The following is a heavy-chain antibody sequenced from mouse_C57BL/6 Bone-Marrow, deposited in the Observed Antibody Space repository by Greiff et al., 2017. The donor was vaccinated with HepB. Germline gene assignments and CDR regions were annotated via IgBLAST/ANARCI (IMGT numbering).Heavy chain of an antibody. CDR1: GFSLTSYG. CDR3: ASNYVWFAY. CDR2: IWSGGST. J-gene: IGHJ3*01. D-gene: IGHD1-1*01. Sequence: QVQLQQSGPGLVQPSQSLSITCTVSGFSLTSYGVHWVRQSPGKGLEWLGVIWSGGSTDYNAAFISRLSISKDNSKSQVFFKMNSLQADDTAIYYFASNYVWFAYWGQGTLVTVSA. V-gene: IGHV2-2*01.